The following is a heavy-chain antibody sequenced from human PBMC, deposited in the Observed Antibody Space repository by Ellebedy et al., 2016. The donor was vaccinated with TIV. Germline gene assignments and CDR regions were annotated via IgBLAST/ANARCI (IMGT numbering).Heavy chain of an antibody. V-gene: IGHV4-30-2*01. Sequence: SETLSLTXSVYVGSFSGHSWSWIRQPPGKGLEWIGYIYHSGNTYYNPSLKSRVTISVDRSKNQFSLKLSSVTAADTAVYYCAAERSSWKGGSFYYYYYMDVWGKGTTVTVSS. CDR2: IYHSGNT. J-gene: IGHJ6*03. CDR1: VGSFSGHS. D-gene: IGHD6-13*01. CDR3: AAERSSWKGGSFYYYYYMDV.